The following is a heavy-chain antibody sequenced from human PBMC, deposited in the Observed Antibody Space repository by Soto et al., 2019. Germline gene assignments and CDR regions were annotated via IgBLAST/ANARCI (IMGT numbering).Heavy chain of an antibody. CDR1: GYTFTSDG. CDR3: ARKFTWPSDAFDI. J-gene: IGHJ3*02. Sequence: GASVKVSCKAAGYTFTSDGSSWGRQVPGQGLEWMGWISAYNGNTNYAQKLQGRVTMTTDTSTSTAYMELRSLRSDDTAVYYCARKFTWPSDAFDIWGQGTMVTVSS. V-gene: IGHV1-18*01. CDR2: ISAYNGNT. D-gene: IGHD5-12*01.